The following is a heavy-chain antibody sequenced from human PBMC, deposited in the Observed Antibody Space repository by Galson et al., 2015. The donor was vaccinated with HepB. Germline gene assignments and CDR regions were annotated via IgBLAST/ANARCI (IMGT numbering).Heavy chain of an antibody. J-gene: IGHJ4*02. CDR1: GFTFSGSV. CDR3: ISWGYYFDY. D-gene: IGHD3-16*01. Sequence: SLRLSCAASGFTFSGSVMHWVRQASGKGLEWVGRIKSKANSYATAYAESVKGRFTISRDDSKNTAYLQMNSLKTEDTAVYYCISWGYYFDYWGQGTLVTVSS. V-gene: IGHV3-73*01. CDR2: IKSKANSYAT.